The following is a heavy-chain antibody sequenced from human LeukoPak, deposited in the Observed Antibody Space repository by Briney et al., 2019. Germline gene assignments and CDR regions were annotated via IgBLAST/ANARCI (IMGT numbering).Heavy chain of an antibody. V-gene: IGHV1-69*13. CDR2: IIPIFGTA. Sequence: SVKVSCKASGGTFTSYAISWVRQAPGQGLEWMGGIIPIFGTANYAQKFQGRVTITADESTSTAYMELSSLRSEDTAVYYCASGDCSTSSCYGNPYFDYWGQGTLVTVSS. CDR1: GGTFTSYA. J-gene: IGHJ4*02. D-gene: IGHD2-2*03. CDR3: ASGDCSTSSCYGNPYFDY.